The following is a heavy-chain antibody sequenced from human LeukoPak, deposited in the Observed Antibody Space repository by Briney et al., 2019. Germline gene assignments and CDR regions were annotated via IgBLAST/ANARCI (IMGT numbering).Heavy chain of an antibody. Sequence: GESLKISCKGSGYSFTSYWIGWVRQMPGKGLERMGIIYPGDSDTRYSPSFQGQVTISADKSISTAYLQWSSLKASDTAMYYCARLHKARDHNWFDPWGQGTLVAVSS. CDR3: ARLHKARDHNWFDP. CDR1: GYSFTSYW. J-gene: IGHJ5*02. D-gene: IGHD5-24*01. V-gene: IGHV5-51*01. CDR2: IYPGDSDT.